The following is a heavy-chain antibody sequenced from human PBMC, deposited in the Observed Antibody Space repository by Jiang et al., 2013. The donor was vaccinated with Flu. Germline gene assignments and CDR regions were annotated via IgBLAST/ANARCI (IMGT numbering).Heavy chain of an antibody. V-gene: IGHV7-4-1*02. Sequence: SVRISCKAFGYIFTNYAINWVRQAPGQGLEWMGWINTNTGNPTYAQDFTGRFVFSLDTSVDTAYLQISSLKAEDTALYFCTRSPTWNYPYSFDYWGRGTLVTVSS. D-gene: IGHD1-7*01. CDR2: INTNTGNP. J-gene: IGHJ4*02. CDR1: GYIFTNYA. CDR3: TRSPTWNYPYSFDY.